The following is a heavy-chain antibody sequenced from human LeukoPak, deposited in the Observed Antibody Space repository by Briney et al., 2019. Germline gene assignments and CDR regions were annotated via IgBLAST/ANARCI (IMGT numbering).Heavy chain of an antibody. J-gene: IGHJ4*02. Sequence: SETLSLTCTVSGGSISSDGYYWNWIRQRPGKGLEWIGNIYYSGSTYYNPSLKSRVSISLDTSQNQCSLKITSVTAADTAVYYCARGAITMVRGATTVYDYWGQGTLVTVSS. D-gene: IGHD3-10*01. CDR1: GGSISSDGYY. V-gene: IGHV4-31*03. CDR2: IYYSGST. CDR3: ARGAITMVRGATTVYDY.